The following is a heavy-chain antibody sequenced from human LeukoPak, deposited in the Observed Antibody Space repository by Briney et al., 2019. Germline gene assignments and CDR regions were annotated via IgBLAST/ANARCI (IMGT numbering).Heavy chain of an antibody. D-gene: IGHD3-3*01. Sequence: SETLSLTYAVYGGSFSGYYWSWIRKPPGKGLEWIGEINHSGSTNYNPSLKSRVTISVDSSKNQFSLKLSSVTAADTAVYYCARGPRITIFGVVIPHPTDVWGKGTTVTVSS. CDR1: GGSFSGYY. J-gene: IGHJ6*04. CDR2: INHSGST. V-gene: IGHV4-34*01. CDR3: ARGPRITIFGVVIPHPTDV.